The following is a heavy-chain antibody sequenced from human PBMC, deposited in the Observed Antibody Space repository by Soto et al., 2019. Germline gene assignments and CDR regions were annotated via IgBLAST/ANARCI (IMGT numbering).Heavy chain of an antibody. CDR2: IKRKTDGGTT. V-gene: IGHV3-15*01. CDR3: TTGTRYSSEIYCYYYGIDV. D-gene: IGHD4-4*01. CDR1: GFTVSNAW. J-gene: IGHJ6*02. Sequence: GSMELSCAASGFTVSNAWMSWVFQDPGKGLEWVGRIKRKTDGGTTDYAAPVKGRFTISRDDSKNTLYLQMNSLKTEDTAVYYGTTGTRYSSEIYCYYYGIDVWGQGTMVTVSS.